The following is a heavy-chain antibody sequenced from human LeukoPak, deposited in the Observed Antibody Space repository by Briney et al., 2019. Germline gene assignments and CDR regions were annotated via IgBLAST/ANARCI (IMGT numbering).Heavy chain of an antibody. CDR1: GFTVSSNY. CDR2: IYSGGST. D-gene: IGHD3-10*01. J-gene: IGHJ4*02. CDR3: ARAAAYYYGSGSPYFDY. Sequence: GGSLRLSCAASGFTVSSNYMSWVRQAPGKGLEWVSVIYSGGSTYYADSVKGRFTISRDNSKNTLYLQMNSLRAEDTAVYYCARAAAYYYGSGSPYFDYWGQGTLVTVSS. V-gene: IGHV3-53*01.